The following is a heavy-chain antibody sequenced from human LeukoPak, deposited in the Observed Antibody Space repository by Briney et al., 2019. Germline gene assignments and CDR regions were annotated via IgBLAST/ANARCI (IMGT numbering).Heavy chain of an antibody. J-gene: IGHJ6*02. D-gene: IGHD2-15*01. Sequence: GGSLRLSCAASGFTFSDYYMSWIRQAPGKGLEWVSYISSSSSYTNYAESVKGRFTISRDNAKNSLYLQMNSVRAEDTDVYYCARRQVVGGNYYGIDVWGQGTTVTVSS. V-gene: IGHV3-11*03. CDR1: GFTFSDYY. CDR2: ISSSSSYT. CDR3: ARRQVVGGNYYGIDV.